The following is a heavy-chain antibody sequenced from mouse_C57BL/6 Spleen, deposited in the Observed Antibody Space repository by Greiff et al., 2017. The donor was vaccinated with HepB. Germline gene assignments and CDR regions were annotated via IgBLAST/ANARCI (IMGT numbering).Heavy chain of an antibody. CDR3: ARLTTVVAGWYVVV. V-gene: IGHV1-52*01. D-gene: IGHD1-1*01. CDR1: GYTLTSYW. CDR2: IDPSDSDT. Sequence: QVQLQQSGAELVRPGSSVKLSFKASGYTLTSYWTHWVKQSPLQCLECIGNIDPSDSDTHYNQKFKDKVTLTVDRSSSTAYMQPSSLTSAVSAVFYCARLTTVVAGWYVVVWRTVTSVTVA. J-gene: IGHJ1*03.